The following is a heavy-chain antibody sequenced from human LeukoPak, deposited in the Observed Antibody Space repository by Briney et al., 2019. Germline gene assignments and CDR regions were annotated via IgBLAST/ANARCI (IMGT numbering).Heavy chain of an antibody. Sequence: SETLSLTCAVYGGSFSGYYWSWIRQPPGKGLEWIGEINHSGSTNYNPSLKSRVTISVDTSKNQLSLKLSSVTAADTAVYYCARDSNYDFWSGGNWFDPWGQGTLVTVSS. D-gene: IGHD3-3*01. CDR2: INHSGST. CDR1: GGSFSGYY. V-gene: IGHV4-34*01. CDR3: ARDSNYDFWSGGNWFDP. J-gene: IGHJ5*02.